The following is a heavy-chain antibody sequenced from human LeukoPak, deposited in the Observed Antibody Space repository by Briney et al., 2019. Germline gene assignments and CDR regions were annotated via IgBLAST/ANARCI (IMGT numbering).Heavy chain of an antibody. CDR2: IYYRGST. J-gene: IGHJ4*02. CDR3: ARGGGRGAAAYDY. CDR1: GGSISSYY. Sequence: PSEILSLTCTVSGGSISSYYWSWIRQPPGKGLEWIGYIYYRGSTNYNPSLKSRVTISVDTSKNQFSLKLSSVTAADTAVYYCARGGGRGAAAYDYWGQGTLVTVSS. D-gene: IGHD6-13*01. V-gene: IGHV4-59*01.